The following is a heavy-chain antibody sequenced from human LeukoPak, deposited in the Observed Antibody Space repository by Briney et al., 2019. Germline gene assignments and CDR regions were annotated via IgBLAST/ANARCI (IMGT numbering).Heavy chain of an antibody. Sequence: ASVKVSCKAAGYSFTTFHINWVRQAPGQGPEWMGWVNPDTGNTGFAQKFQGRVTITQNSSLTTVYMELSSLTSEDTAVYYCATDRIQLERHGPFDYWGQGTLVTVSS. CDR2: VNPDTGNT. CDR3: ATDRIQLERHGPFDY. D-gene: IGHD1-1*01. CDR1: GYSFTTFH. J-gene: IGHJ4*02. V-gene: IGHV1-8*03.